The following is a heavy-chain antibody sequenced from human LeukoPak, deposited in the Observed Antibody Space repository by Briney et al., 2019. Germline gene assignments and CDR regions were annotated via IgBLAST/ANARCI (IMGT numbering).Heavy chain of an antibody. D-gene: IGHD5-18*01. Sequence: SETLSLTCTVSGVPISSYYWSWIRQPPGKGLEWIGYIYYSGSTNYNPSLKSRVTISVDTSKNQFSLKLSSVTAADTAVYYCARGGVDTAMGDFDYWGQGTLVTVSS. J-gene: IGHJ4*02. V-gene: IGHV4-59*01. CDR1: GVPISSYY. CDR2: IYYSGST. CDR3: ARGGVDTAMGDFDY.